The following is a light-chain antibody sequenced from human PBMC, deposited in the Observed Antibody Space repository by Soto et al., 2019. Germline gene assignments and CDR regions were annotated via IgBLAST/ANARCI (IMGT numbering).Light chain of an antibody. CDR2: DVS. CDR3: SSYTSSSNVV. V-gene: IGLV2-14*01. J-gene: IGLJ2*01. CDR1: SSDVGGYNY. Sequence: QSALTQPASVSGSPGQSITISCTGTSSDVGGYNYVSWYQQYPGTAPKLMIYDVSHRPSGVSNRFSGSKSGNTASLTISGLQGEDEADYFCSSYTSSSNVVFGGGTKLTVL.